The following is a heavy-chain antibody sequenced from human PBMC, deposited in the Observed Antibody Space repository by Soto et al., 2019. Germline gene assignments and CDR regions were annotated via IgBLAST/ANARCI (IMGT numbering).Heavy chain of an antibody. CDR1: GFTFSNYR. CDR3: ARGRGSFYLDF. Sequence: EVQLVESGGGLVQPGGSLRLSCEASGFTFSNYRMYWVRQAPGKGLVWVSRLHNDGRITTYADSVKGRFTISRDIAKNTLYLQMDGLRAEDTAMYYCARGRGSFYLDFWGQGTLVTVSS. J-gene: IGHJ4*02. D-gene: IGHD1-26*01. V-gene: IGHV3-74*01. CDR2: LHNDGRIT.